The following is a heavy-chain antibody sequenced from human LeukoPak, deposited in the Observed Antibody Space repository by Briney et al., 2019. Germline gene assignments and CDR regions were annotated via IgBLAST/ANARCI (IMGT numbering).Heavy chain of an antibody. V-gene: IGHV3-7*01. CDR2: INPEGSQT. J-gene: IGHJ4*02. Sequence: GGPLRLSCAASGFTFSSSWMNWVRQAPGKGLQWVGNINPEGSQTRFVDSVMGRFTMSKDNAKNALYLQMNNLRVEDTAVFYCAAWTDRGYNFWGQGTVVTVSS. CDR3: AAWTDRGYNF. D-gene: IGHD5-24*01. CDR1: GFTFSSSW.